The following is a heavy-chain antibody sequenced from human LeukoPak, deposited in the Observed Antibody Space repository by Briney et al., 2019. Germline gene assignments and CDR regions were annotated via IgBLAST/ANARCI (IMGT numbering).Heavy chain of an antibody. D-gene: IGHD3-10*01. J-gene: IGHJ3*02. CDR2: IIPIFGTA. CDR3: ARGTMGDAFDI. CDR1: GGTFSSYA. V-gene: IGHV1-69*05. Sequence: ASVKVSCKASGGTFSSYAISWVRQAPGRGLEWMGGIIPIFGTANYAQKFQGRVTITTDESTSTAYMELSSLRSEDTAVYYCARGTMGDAFDIWAKGQWSPSLQ.